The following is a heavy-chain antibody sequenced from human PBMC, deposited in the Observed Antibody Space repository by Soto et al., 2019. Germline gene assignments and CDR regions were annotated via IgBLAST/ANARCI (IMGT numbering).Heavy chain of an antibody. V-gene: IGHV4-31*02. Sequence: WTWIRQHPGKGLEWIGYIYYSGSTYYNPSLKSRVTISVDTSKNQXXXXXXXXXXXXXXVYFCASEPLTWGQGTLVTVSS. CDR2: IYYSGST. CDR3: CASEPLT. J-gene: IGHJ4*02. D-gene: IGHD2-8*01.